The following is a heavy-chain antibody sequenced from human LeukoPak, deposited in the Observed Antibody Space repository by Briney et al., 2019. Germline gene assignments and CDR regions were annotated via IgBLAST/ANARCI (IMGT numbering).Heavy chain of an antibody. J-gene: IGHJ4*02. CDR2: IYYSGST. D-gene: IGHD3-22*01. CDR1: GDSISSYY. V-gene: IGHV4-59*08. CDR3: VGGYYDSSGYAPLLFDY. Sequence: SETLSLTCTVSGDSISSYYWSWIRQPPGKGLEWIGYIYYSGSTNYNPSLKSRVTISVDTSKNQFSLKLSSVTAADTAVYYCVGGYYDSSGYAPLLFDYWGQGTLVTVSS.